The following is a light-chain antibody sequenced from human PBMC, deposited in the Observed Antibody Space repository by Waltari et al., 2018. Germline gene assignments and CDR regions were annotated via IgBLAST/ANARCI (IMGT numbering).Light chain of an antibody. CDR2: RTN. Sequence: QSALTQPPSASGTPGQRVTISCSGSSSSIKTNPVNWYQHLPGTPPKLLIYRTNHRTSGVPGRFSGSKSGTSASLAISGPQSEDEGDYYCAVWDDSLDGLVFGGGTKLTVL. J-gene: IGLJ2*01. CDR1: SSSIKTNP. V-gene: IGLV1-44*01. CDR3: AVWDDSLDGLV.